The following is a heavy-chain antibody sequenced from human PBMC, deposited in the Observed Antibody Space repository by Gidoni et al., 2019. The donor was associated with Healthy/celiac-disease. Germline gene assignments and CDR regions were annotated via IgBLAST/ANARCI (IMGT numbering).Heavy chain of an antibody. V-gene: IGHV3-15*01. CDR2: IKSKTDGGTT. Sequence: EVQLVESGGGLVKPGGSLRLSCAASGFTFSNAWMSWVRQAPGKGLEWVGRIKSKTDGGTTDYAAPVKGRFTISRDDSKNTLYLQMNSLKTEDTAVYYCTTGRNLGYCSSTSCYADGWFDPWGQGTLVTVSS. J-gene: IGHJ5*02. D-gene: IGHD2-2*01. CDR3: TTGRNLGYCSSTSCYADGWFDP. CDR1: GFTFSNAW.